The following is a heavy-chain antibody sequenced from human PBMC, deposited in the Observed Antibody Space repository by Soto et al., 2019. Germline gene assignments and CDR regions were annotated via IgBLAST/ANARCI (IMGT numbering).Heavy chain of an antibody. Sequence: QVQLVQSGAEVKKPGSSVKVSCKASGGTFSSYAISWVRQAPGQGLEWMGGIIPIFGTANYAQKFQGRVTITADESTSTAYMELSSLRSEDTAVYYCARGLYCGGDCLGAFDIWGQGTMVTVSS. CDR3: ARGLYCGGDCLGAFDI. CDR1: GGTFSSYA. J-gene: IGHJ3*02. D-gene: IGHD2-21*02. CDR2: IIPIFGTA. V-gene: IGHV1-69*01.